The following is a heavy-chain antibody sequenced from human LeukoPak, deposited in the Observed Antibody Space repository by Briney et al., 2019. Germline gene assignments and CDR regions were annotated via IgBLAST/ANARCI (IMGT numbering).Heavy chain of an antibody. CDR3: ANSASIAVAGTPDDY. V-gene: IGHV3-23*01. Sequence: PGGSLRLSCAASGFTFSSYAMSWVRQAPGKGLEWVSAISGSGGGTYYADSAKGRFTISRDNSKNTLYLQMNSLRAEDTAVYYCANSASIAVAGTPDDYWGQGTLVTVSS. CDR2: ISGSGGGT. D-gene: IGHD6-19*01. CDR1: GFTFSSYA. J-gene: IGHJ4*02.